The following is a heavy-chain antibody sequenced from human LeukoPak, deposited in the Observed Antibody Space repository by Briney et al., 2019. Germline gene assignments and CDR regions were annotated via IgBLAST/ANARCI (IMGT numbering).Heavy chain of an antibody. CDR1: GGSISSYY. CDR2: IYYSGST. J-gene: IGHJ4*02. D-gene: IGHD3-22*01. CDR3: ASGLYYYDRSGPMYYFDY. Sequence: SETLSLTCTVSGGSISSYYWSWIRQPPGKGLEWIGYIYYSGSTNYNPSLKSRVTISVDTSKNQFSLRLSSVTAADTAVYYCASGLYYYDRSGPMYYFDYWGQGTLVTVSS. V-gene: IGHV4-59*01.